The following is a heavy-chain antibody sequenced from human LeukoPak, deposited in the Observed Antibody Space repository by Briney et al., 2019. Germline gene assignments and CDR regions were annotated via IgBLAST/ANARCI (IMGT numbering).Heavy chain of an antibody. CDR1: VFTFSSYA. CDR3: AKEAPGYFDY. Sequence: PGGSLRLSYAASVFTFSSYAMNWVRHTPGKGLEWVSAISGSGGSTYYADSVKGRFTISRDNSKNTLYLQMNSLRAEDTAVYYCAKEAPGYFDYWGQGTLVTVST. V-gene: IGHV3-23*01. CDR2: ISGSGGST. J-gene: IGHJ4*02.